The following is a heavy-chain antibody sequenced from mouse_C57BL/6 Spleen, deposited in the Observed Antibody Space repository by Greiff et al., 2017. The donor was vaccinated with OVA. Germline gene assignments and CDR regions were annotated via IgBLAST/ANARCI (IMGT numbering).Heavy chain of an antibody. CDR1: GYTFTDYE. Sequence: QVTLKVSGAELVRPGASVTLSCKASGYTFTDYEMHWVKQTPVHGLEWIGAIDPETGGTAYNQKFKGKAILTADKSSSTAYMELRSLSSEDSSVDYCTRFGSSPHYAMDYWGQGTSVTVSS. CDR3: TRFGSSPHYAMDY. D-gene: IGHD1-1*01. V-gene: IGHV1-15*01. J-gene: IGHJ4*01. CDR2: IDPETGGT.